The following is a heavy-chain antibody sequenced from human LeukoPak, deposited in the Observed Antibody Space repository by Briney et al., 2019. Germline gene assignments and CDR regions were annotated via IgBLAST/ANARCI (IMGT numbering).Heavy chain of an antibody. CDR3: ARQSITIFGVVILMKGGIDY. Sequence: SETLSLTCTVSGGSISSSSHYWGWIRQPPGKGLEWIGSIYYSGSTYYNPSLKSRVTISVDTSKNQFSLKLSSVTAADTAVYYCARQSITIFGVVILMKGGIDYWGQGTLVTVSS. J-gene: IGHJ4*02. V-gene: IGHV4-39*01. CDR2: IYYSGST. CDR1: GGSISSSSHY. D-gene: IGHD3-3*01.